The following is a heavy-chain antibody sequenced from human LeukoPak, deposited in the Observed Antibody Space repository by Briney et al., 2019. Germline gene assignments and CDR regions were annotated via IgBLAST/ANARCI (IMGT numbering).Heavy chain of an antibody. D-gene: IGHD3-10*01. J-gene: IGHJ6*03. V-gene: IGHV3-66*02. Sequence: GGSLRLSCAASGFTVSSNYMSWVRQAPGKGLEWVSVIYSGGSTYYADSVKGRFTTSRDNSKNTLYLQMNSLRAEDTAVYYCARDGYYGSGSYYNRGNYYYMDVWGKGTTVTVSS. CDR1: GFTVSSNY. CDR2: IYSGGST. CDR3: ARDGYYGSGSYYNRGNYYYMDV.